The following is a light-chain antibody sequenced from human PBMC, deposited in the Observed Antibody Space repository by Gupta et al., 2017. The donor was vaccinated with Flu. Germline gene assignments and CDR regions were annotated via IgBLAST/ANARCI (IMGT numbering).Light chain of an antibody. CDR3: QQRSGLPMYT. J-gene: IGKJ2*01. CDR2: DAS. Sequence: DIVLTQSPATLSLSPGDRAILSCRASQSVNIYLAWYQQKPGQPPRLLMFDASKRAAGIPDRFSGSGSGTDFTLTISTLEPEDFAVYYCQQRSGLPMYTFGQGTKLE. V-gene: IGKV3-11*01. CDR1: QSVNIY.